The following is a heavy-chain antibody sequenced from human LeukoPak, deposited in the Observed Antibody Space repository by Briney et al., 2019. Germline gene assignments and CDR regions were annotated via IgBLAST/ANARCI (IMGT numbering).Heavy chain of an antibody. V-gene: IGHV4-39*01. D-gene: IGHD2-15*01. J-gene: IGHJ4*02. CDR2: IYYSGST. CDR1: GGSISSSSYY. CDR3: ARINLYSVGYYFDY. Sequence: SETLSLTCTVSGGSISSSSYYWGWIRQPPGKGLEWIGSIYYSGSTYYNPSLKSRVTISVDTSKNQFSLKLSSVTAADTAVYYCARINLYSVGYYFDYWGQGTLVTVSS.